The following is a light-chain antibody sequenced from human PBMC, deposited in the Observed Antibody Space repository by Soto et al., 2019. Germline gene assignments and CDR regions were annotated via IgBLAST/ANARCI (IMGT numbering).Light chain of an antibody. CDR2: KAS. J-gene: IGKJ2*01. Sequence: DIQMTQSPSTLSASAGDRVTITCRASQTINSWLAWYQHKPGKAPKLLIYKASSLESGVPSRFSGSGSGTEFTLTINSLQPDDFATYYCQQYNSYSYTFGQGNKLEIK. CDR1: QTINSW. V-gene: IGKV1-5*03. CDR3: QQYNSYSYT.